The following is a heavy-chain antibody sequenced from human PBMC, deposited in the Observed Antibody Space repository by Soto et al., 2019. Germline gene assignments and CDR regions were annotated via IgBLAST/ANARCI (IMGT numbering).Heavy chain of an antibody. CDR1: GYTFTSYG. D-gene: IGHD2-15*01. Sequence: QVQLVQSGAEVKKPGASVKVSCKASGYTFTSYGMSWVRQAPGQGLEWMGWISAYNGNTNYGQNLQGRVTMTIDTSATTAYMELRSLRSDDTAIYYCARDRSCGRGGCYLNYFDPWGQGTLVTVSS. J-gene: IGHJ5*02. V-gene: IGHV1-18*01. CDR2: ISAYNGNT. CDR3: ARDRSCGRGGCYLNYFDP.